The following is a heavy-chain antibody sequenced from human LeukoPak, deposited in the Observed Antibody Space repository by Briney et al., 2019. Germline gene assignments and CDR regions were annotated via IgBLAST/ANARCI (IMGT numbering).Heavy chain of an antibody. CDR3: ARHSLLGELSSAFDY. J-gene: IGHJ4*02. Sequence: GESLKISCKGSGHSFTSYWIGWVRQMPGKGLKWMGIIYPGASDTRYSPSFQGQVTISADKSISTAYLQWSSLKASDTAMYYCARHSLLGELSSAFDYWGQGTLVTVSS. CDR1: GHSFTSYW. V-gene: IGHV5-51*01. D-gene: IGHD3-16*02. CDR2: IYPGASDT.